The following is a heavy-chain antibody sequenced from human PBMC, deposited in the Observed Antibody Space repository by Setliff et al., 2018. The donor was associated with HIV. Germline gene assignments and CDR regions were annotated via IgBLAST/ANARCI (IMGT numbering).Heavy chain of an antibody. CDR2: IYHKGTT. CDR1: GDSISNAIYS. CDR3: ASLNGDYYFDY. Sequence: SETLSLTCAVSGDSISNAIYSWSWIRQPPGKGLEWIGSIYHKGTTSYNPSLKSRVSLSVDKSKNHFSLNVTSVTAADTAIYFCASLNGDYYFDYWGQGSLVTVSS. V-gene: IGHV4-30-2*01. J-gene: IGHJ4*02.